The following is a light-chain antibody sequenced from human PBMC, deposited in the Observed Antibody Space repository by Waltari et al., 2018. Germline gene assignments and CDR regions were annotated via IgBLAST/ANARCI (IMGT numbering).Light chain of an antibody. CDR1: QDITTS. J-gene: IGKJ2*01. V-gene: IGKV1-33*01. CDR3: QHYHSRPYT. CDR2: DAS. Sequence: TCQATQDITTSLSWFQQKPGKAPQLLIYDASSLQAGVPSRFSGTGSGTAFSFTITSLQPEDSATYYCQHYHSRPYTFGRGTKLQIK.